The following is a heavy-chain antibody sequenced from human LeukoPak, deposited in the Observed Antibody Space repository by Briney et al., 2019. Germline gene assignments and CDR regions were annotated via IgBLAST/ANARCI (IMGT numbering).Heavy chain of an antibody. CDR1: GFTFSDYY. Sequence: GGSLRLSCAASGFTFSDYYMSWIRQAPGKGLEWVSYISSSGSTIYYADSVKGRFTISRDNAKNSLYLQMNNLRAEDTAVYYCARVRDGGPNLPLFYFDYWGQGTLVTVSS. J-gene: IGHJ4*02. CDR2: ISSSGSTI. V-gene: IGHV3-11*01. CDR3: ARVRDGGPNLPLFYFDY. D-gene: IGHD4-23*01.